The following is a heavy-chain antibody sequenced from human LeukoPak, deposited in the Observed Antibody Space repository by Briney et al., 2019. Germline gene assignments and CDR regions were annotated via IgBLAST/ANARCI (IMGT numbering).Heavy chain of an antibody. CDR1: GFTFSDYY. CDR3: AIQHHYGETFDY. CDR2: ISSSGSTI. J-gene: IGHJ4*02. Sequence: PGGSLRLSCAASGFTFSDYYMSWIRQAPGKGLEWVSYISSSGSTIYYADSVKGRFTISRDNAKNSLYLQMNSLRAEDTAVYYCAIQHHYGETFDYWGQGTLVTVSS. D-gene: IGHD4-17*01. V-gene: IGHV3-11*04.